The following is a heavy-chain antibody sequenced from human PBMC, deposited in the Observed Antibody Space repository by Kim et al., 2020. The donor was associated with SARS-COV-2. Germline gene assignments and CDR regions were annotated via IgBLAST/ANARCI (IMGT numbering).Heavy chain of an antibody. CDR1: GYSFTSYW. V-gene: IGHV5-10-1*01. CDR2: IDPSDSYT. D-gene: IGHD6-13*01. CDR3: AKLLTSIAAAGNLHYYYGMDV. J-gene: IGHJ6*02. Sequence: GESLKISCKCSGYSFTSYWISWVRQMPGKGLEWMGRIDPSDSYTNYSPSFQGHVTISADKSISTAYLQWSSLKASDTAMYYCAKLLTSIAAAGNLHYYYGMDVWGQGTTVTVSS.